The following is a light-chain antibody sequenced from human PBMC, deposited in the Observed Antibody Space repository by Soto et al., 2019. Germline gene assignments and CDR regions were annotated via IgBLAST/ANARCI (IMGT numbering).Light chain of an antibody. J-gene: IGKJ1*01. V-gene: IGKV2-30*01. CDR1: RSLVYSDGNTS. CDR2: EVS. CDR3: TQGTHWPHT. Sequence: DVVMTQSPLPLPVTLGQPASISCRSSRSLVYSDGNTSFDLFXKKQGQSPRXIIFEVSNRDSGVPDRFCGSGSGTDLTLTISRVEPEDFGVYYCTQGTHWPHTFGQGTKVDIK.